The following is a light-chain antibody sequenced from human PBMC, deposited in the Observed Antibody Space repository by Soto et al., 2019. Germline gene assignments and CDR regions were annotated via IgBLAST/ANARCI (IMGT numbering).Light chain of an antibody. Sequence: ETVLPPSLATMCLAARPIDTLSCRASQSVGSRVAWYQQKPGQAPRLLIYDASNRATGIPARFSGSGSGPDFTLTISSLEPEDFALYYCQQRSNCLTFGGGTQVDI. CDR1: QSVGSR. J-gene: IGKJ4*01. CDR2: DAS. CDR3: QQRSNCLT. V-gene: IGKV3-11*01.